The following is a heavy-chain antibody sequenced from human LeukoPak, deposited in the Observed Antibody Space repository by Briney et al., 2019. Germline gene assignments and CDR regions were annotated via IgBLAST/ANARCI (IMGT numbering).Heavy chain of an antibody. CDR3: ARGHCGGDCYSPFDAFDI. CDR2: VSGSGSEI. J-gene: IGHJ3*02. D-gene: IGHD2-21*02. CDR1: GFTFNNFE. V-gene: IGHV3-48*03. Sequence: PGESLRLSCAASGFTFNNFEMNWVRQAPGKGLEWIAYVSGSGSEIHYGDSVKGRFTISRHNSKNTLYLQMNSLRAEDTAVYYCARGHCGGDCYSPFDAFDIWGQGTMVTVSS.